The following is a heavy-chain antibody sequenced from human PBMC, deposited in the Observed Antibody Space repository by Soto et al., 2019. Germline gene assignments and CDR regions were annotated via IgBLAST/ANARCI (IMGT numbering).Heavy chain of an antibody. J-gene: IGHJ4*02. CDR1: GDSVSSNNAA. Sequence: QVQLQQSGPGLVKPSQTLSLTCAISGDSVSSNNAAWNWIRQSPSRGLEWLGRTYYRSKWYNDYAVSVKSRITINPDTTKNQSSLQLNSVTPEDTAVYYCGRVHCTNGIWYSVRLDSWGQGTLVTVSS. V-gene: IGHV6-1*01. CDR3: GRVHCTNGIWYSVRLDS. CDR2: TYYRSKWYN. D-gene: IGHD2-8*01.